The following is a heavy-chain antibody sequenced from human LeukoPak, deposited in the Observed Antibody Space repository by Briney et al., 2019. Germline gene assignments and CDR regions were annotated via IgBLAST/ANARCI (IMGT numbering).Heavy chain of an antibody. V-gene: IGHV3-23*01. CDR2: ISGSGGST. CDR3: AKAETYSSGWYKLLYYFDY. CDR1: GFTFSSYS. D-gene: IGHD6-19*01. Sequence: PGGSLRLSCAASGFTFSSYSMNWVRQAPGKGLEWVSAISGSGGSTYYADSVKGRFTISRDNSKNTLYLQMNSLRAEDTAVYYCAKAETYSSGWYKLLYYFDYWGQGTLVTVSS. J-gene: IGHJ4*02.